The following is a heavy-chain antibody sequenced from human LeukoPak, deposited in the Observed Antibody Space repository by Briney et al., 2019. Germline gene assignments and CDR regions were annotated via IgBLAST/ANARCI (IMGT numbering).Heavy chain of an antibody. J-gene: IGHJ4*02. CDR1: GFTFSSYA. CDR3: AKYSNCSSTSCYRFKVGPNSPAYYFDY. D-gene: IGHD2-2*01. Sequence: GGSLRLSCAASGFTFSSYAMSWVRQAPGKGLEWVSAISGSGGSTYYADSVKGRFTISRDNSKNSLYLQMNSLRAEDTALYYCAKYSNCSSTSCYRFKVGPNSPAYYFDYWGQGTLVTVSS. V-gene: IGHV3-23*01. CDR2: ISGSGGST.